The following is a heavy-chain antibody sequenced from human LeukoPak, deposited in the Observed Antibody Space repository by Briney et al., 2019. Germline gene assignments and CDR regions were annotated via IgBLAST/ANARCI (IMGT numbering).Heavy chain of an antibody. CDR1: GYSFTSYW. CDR3: ARQVASIDSDAFDI. J-gene: IGHJ3*02. CDR2: IYPGDSDT. D-gene: IGHD2-15*01. V-gene: IGHV5-51*01. Sequence: HGESLKIPCKGSGYSFTSYWIGWVRQMPGKGLEWMGIIYPGDSDTRYSPSFQGQVTISADKSISTAYLPWSSLKASDTAMYYCARQVASIDSDAFDIWGQGTMVTVSS.